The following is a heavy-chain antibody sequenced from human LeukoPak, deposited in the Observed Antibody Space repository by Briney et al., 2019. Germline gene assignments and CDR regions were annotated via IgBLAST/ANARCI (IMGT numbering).Heavy chain of an antibody. CDR3: ARDLMSVGFDY. J-gene: IGHJ4*02. CDR1: GFTFSSYA. CDR2: ISYDGSNK. V-gene: IGHV3-30-3*01. D-gene: IGHD2-8*01. Sequence: PGGSLRLSCAASGFTFSSYAMHWVRQAPGKGLEWVAVISYDGSNKYYADSVKGRFTISRDNSENTLYLQMNSLRVEDTAVYYCARDLMSVGFDYWGQGTLVTVSS.